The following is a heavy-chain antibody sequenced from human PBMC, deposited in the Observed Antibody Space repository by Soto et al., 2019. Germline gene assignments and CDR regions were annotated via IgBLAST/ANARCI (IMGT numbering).Heavy chain of an antibody. CDR3: AKDAIVGAAYYYYGMDV. CDR2: ISYDGSNK. CDR1: GFTFISYG. Sequence: GGSLRLSCAASGFTFISYGMHWVRQAPGKGLEWVAVISYDGSNKYYADSVKGRFTISRDNSKNTLYLQMNSLRAEDTAVYYCAKDAIVGAAYYYYGMDVWGQGTTVTVSS. D-gene: IGHD1-26*01. J-gene: IGHJ6*02. V-gene: IGHV3-30*18.